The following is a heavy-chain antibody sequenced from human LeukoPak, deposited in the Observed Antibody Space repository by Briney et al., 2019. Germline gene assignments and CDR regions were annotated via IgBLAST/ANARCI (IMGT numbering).Heavy chain of an antibody. Sequence: SETPSLTCTVSGGSMSGYYWSWMRQSPGMGLEWIAYIYYRGTNKYNHSLKSRVTISVNTSKNQFSLKLSSVTAADTAVYYCARHSAWGPFDCWGQGTLVTVSS. V-gene: IGHV4-59*08. J-gene: IGHJ4*02. CDR1: GGSMSGYY. CDR3: ARHSAWGPFDC. CDR2: IYYRGTN. D-gene: IGHD7-27*01.